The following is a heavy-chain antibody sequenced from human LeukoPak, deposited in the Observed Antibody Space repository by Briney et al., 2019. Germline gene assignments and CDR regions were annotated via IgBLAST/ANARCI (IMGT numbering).Heavy chain of an antibody. V-gene: IGHV3-23*01. Sequence: QLWGSLRLSCAASGFTFSSYAMSWVRQAPGKGLEWVSAISGSGGSTYYADSVKGRFTISRDNSKNTLYLQMNSLRAEDTAVYYCAKDLRWELLQVDYWGQGTLVTVSS. J-gene: IGHJ4*02. CDR1: GFTFSSYA. D-gene: IGHD1-26*01. CDR3: AKDLRWELLQVDY. CDR2: ISGSGGST.